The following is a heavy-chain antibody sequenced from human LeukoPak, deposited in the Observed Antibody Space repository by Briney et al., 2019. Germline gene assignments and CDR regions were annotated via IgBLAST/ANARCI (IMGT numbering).Heavy chain of an antibody. Sequence: SETLSLTCTVSGGSITSGGYYWSWIRQHPGKGLEWIGYIYYSGSTYYNPSLKSRVTISVDTSKNQFSLKLSSVTAADTAVYSCARGSSGYPWYWGQGTLVTVSS. CDR2: IYYSGST. CDR3: ARGSSGYPWY. J-gene: IGHJ4*02. D-gene: IGHD6-19*01. V-gene: IGHV4-31*03. CDR1: GGSITSGGYY.